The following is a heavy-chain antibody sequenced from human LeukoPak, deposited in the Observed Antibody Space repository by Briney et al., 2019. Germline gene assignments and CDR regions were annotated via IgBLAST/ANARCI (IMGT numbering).Heavy chain of an antibody. Sequence: APVKVSCKVSGYTFTSYAMHWVRQAPGQRLEWMGWINAGNGNTKYSQKFQGRVTITRDTSASTAYMELSSLRSEDTAVYYCARDDYYDSSGGGVFDYWGQGTLVTVSS. CDR2: INAGNGNT. D-gene: IGHD3-22*01. CDR1: GYTFTSYA. CDR3: ARDDYYDSSGGGVFDY. V-gene: IGHV1-3*01. J-gene: IGHJ4*02.